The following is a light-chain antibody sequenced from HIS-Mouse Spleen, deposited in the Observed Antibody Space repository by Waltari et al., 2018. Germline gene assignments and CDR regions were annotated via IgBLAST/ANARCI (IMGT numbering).Light chain of an antibody. Sequence: QSALTQPRSVSGSPGQSVTIACTGTSSDVGGYNYVSGYQQPPGKAPKLMIYVFSRLPSGVPDRFSGSKSGNTASLTISGLQAEDEADYYCCSYAGSYTGVFGTGTKVTVL. CDR2: VFS. CDR3: CSYAGSYTGV. V-gene: IGLV2-11*01. CDR1: SSDVGGYNY. J-gene: IGLJ1*01.